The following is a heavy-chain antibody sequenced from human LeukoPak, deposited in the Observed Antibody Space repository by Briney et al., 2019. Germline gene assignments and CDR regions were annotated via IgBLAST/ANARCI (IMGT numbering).Heavy chain of an antibody. CDR1: GFTFSSYS. CDR3: AKDRGGSYGKVAAFDI. J-gene: IGHJ3*02. V-gene: IGHV3-23*01. CDR2: ISGSSGST. Sequence: GGSLRLSCAASGFTFSSYSMSWVRQAPGKGLEWISVISGSSGSTYYADSVKGRFTISRDNSKNTLYLQMNSLRAEDTAVYYCAKDRGGSYGKVAAFDIWGQGTMVTVSS. D-gene: IGHD1-26*01.